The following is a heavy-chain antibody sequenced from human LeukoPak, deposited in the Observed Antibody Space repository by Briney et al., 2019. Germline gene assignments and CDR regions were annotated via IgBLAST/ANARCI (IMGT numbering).Heavy chain of an antibody. Sequence: PGESLRLSCAASGFTVRSHRLIWVRQAPGKGLEWDSVIYNTGSTYYADSVMGRFIISRDISKNTLYLQINGLRPDDTALYYCATDPGLRWSFDFWGQGTLVTVSS. D-gene: IGHD4-23*01. J-gene: IGHJ4*02. CDR3: ATDPGLRWSFDF. CDR1: GFTVRSHR. V-gene: IGHV3-53*05. CDR2: IYNTGST.